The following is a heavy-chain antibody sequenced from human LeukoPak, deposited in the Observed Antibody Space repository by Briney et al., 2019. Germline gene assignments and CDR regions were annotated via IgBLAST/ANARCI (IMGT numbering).Heavy chain of an antibody. CDR2: INPSGGST. CDR3: AGDGEETAMVLVY. D-gene: IGHD5-18*01. CDR1: GGTFSSYA. V-gene: IGHV1-46*01. J-gene: IGHJ4*02. Sequence: ASVKVSCKASGGTFSSYAISWVRQAPRQGLEWMGKINPSGGSTSYAQKFQGRVTMTRDTSTSTVYMELSSLRSEDTAVYYCAGDGEETAMVLVYWGQGTLVTVSS.